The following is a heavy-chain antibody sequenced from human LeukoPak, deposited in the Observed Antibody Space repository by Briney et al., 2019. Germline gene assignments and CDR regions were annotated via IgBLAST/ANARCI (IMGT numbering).Heavy chain of an antibody. Sequence: SETLSLTCAVYGGSFSGYYWSWIRQPPGKGLEWIGEINHSGSTNYNPSLKSRVTISVDTSKNQFSLKLSSVTVADTAVYYCARLAERWGQGTLVTVSS. V-gene: IGHV4-34*01. CDR3: ARLAER. CDR1: GGSFSGYY. J-gene: IGHJ4*02. CDR2: INHSGST.